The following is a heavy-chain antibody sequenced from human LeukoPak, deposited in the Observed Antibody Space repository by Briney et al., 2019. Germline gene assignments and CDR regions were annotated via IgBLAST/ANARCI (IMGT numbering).Heavy chain of an antibody. D-gene: IGHD3-10*01. V-gene: IGHV3-21*01. CDR3: ARADLWFGESPTDY. Sequence: GGSLRLSCAASGSTFSSYSMNWVPQAPGKGLVWVSSISSSSSYIYYADSVKGRFTISRDNAKNSLYLQMNSLRAEDTAVYYCARADLWFGESPTDYWGQGTLVTVSS. CDR2: ISSSSSYI. J-gene: IGHJ4*02. CDR1: GSTFSSYS.